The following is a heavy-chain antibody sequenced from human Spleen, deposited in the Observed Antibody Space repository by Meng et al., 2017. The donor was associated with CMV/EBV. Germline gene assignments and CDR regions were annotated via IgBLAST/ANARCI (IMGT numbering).Heavy chain of an antibody. CDR1: GYTFTSQY. CDR2: INPSGGRT. CDR3: AREGGMGDIVVVPDVTTGFDP. J-gene: IGHJ5*02. Sequence: ASVKVSCKASGYTFTSQYIHWVRQAPGQGLEWMGIINPSGGRTTYAQKFQGRVTMTRDTSTSTVYMELSSLRSEDTAVYYCAREGGMGDIVVVPDVTTGFDPWGQGTLVTVSS. D-gene: IGHD2-2*01. V-gene: IGHV1-46*01.